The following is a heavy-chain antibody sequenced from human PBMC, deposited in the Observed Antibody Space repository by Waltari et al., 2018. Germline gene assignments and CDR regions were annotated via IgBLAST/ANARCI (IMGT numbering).Heavy chain of an antibody. D-gene: IGHD4-17*01. J-gene: IGHJ6*02. Sequence: QVQLVQSGAEVKKPGASVKFSCKASGYTFTSYDINWVRQDTGQGLEWMGWMNPNSGNTGYAQKFQGRVTMTRNTSISTAYMELSSLRSEDTAVYYCAFSDYQGYYYYGMDVWGQGTTVTVSS. CDR1: GYTFTSYD. CDR3: AFSDYQGYYYYGMDV. V-gene: IGHV1-8*01. CDR2: MNPNSGNT.